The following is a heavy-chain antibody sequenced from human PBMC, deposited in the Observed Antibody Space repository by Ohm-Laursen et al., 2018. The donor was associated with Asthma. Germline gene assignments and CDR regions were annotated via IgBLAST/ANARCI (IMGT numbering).Heavy chain of an antibody. V-gene: IGHV3-7*01. CDR3: AREWGGMDV. Sequence: SLRLSCTASGFTFSSYWMSWVRQAPGEGLEWVANIKQDGSEKYYVDSVKGRFTISRDNAKNSLYLQMTSLRAEDTAVYYCAREWGGMDVWGLGATVTVSS. CDR2: IKQDGSEK. CDR1: GFTFSSYW. J-gene: IGHJ6*02. D-gene: IGHD1-26*01.